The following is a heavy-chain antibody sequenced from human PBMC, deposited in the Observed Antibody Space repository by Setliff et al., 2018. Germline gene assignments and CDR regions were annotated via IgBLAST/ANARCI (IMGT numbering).Heavy chain of an antibody. J-gene: IGHJ5*01. Sequence: GGSLRLSCSVSGITFKNAWMTWVRQAPGKGPEWVGRIKSSIEGATSDYGAPAKGGFTISRDDSKSMIYLEMNNLKSEDTGFYYCTTGPRDSRNYLNWLGSWGQGTLVTVSS. V-gene: IGHV3-15*01. CDR3: TTGPRDSRNYLNWLGS. D-gene: IGHD4-4*01. CDR1: GITFKNAW. CDR2: IKSSIEGATS.